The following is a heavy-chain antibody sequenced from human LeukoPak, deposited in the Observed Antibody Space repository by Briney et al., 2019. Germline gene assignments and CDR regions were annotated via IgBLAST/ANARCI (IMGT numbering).Heavy chain of an antibody. CDR3: ARRYDYYDSSGYIAELYYFDY. CDR2: IDPSESYN. J-gene: IGHJ4*02. V-gene: IGHV5-10-1*01. D-gene: IGHD3-22*01. CDR1: WFNFTNYW. Sequence: PGEAPEISWHGSWFNFTNYWLSWVRQVPGKGLEWMGTIDPSESYNNYSPSFQGHVTISGDKSISTAYLQWSSLKDSDTAMYYCARRYDYYDSSGYIAELYYFDYWGQGTLVTVSS.